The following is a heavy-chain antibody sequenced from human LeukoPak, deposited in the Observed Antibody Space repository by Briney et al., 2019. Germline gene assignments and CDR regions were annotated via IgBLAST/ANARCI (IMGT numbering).Heavy chain of an antibody. CDR3: AKDMRGSGGSGYFDY. J-gene: IGHJ4*02. CDR2: ISWNSGSI. V-gene: IGHV3-9*01. CDR1: XXFDXYG. D-gene: IGHD3-22*01. Sequence: XXFDXYGMQWVRQAPGKGLEWVSGISWNSGSIVYADSVKGRFTISRDNAKNSLYLQMNSLRAEDTALYYCAKDMRGSGGSGYFDYWGQGTLVTVSS.